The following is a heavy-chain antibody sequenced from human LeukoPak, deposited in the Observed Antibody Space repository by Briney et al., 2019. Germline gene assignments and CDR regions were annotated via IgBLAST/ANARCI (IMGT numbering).Heavy chain of an antibody. Sequence: SETLSLTCTVSGVTISSYYWSWIRQPPGKGLEWIGYINYSGSTYYNPSLKSRVTISVDTSKNQFSLKLSSVTAADTAVYYCARASIEYDYVWGSYRLSSYYFDYWGQGTLVTVSS. CDR3: ARASIEYDYVWGSYRLSSYYFDY. D-gene: IGHD3-16*02. CDR2: INYSGST. V-gene: IGHV4-59*12. J-gene: IGHJ4*02. CDR1: GVTISSYY.